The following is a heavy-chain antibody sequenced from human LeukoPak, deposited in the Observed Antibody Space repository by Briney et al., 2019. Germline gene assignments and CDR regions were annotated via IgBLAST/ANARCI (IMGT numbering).Heavy chain of an antibody. J-gene: IGHJ4*02. Sequence: SVKVSCKASGGTFSSYAISWVRQAPGQGPEWMGGIIPIFGTANYAQKFQGRVTITTDESTSTAYMELSSLRSEDTAVYYCARRGSNWNYYFDYWGQGTLVTVSS. D-gene: IGHD1-7*01. CDR1: GGTFSSYA. V-gene: IGHV1-69*05. CDR2: IIPIFGTA. CDR3: ARRGSNWNYYFDY.